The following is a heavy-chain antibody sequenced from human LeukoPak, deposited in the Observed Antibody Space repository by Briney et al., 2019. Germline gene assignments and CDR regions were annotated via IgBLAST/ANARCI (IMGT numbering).Heavy chain of an antibody. D-gene: IGHD2-2*01. J-gene: IGHJ6*02. CDR2: INHSGST. Sequence: PSETLSLTCAVYGGSFSGYYWSWIRQPPGKGLEWIGEINHSGSTNYNPSLKSRVTISVDTSKNQFSLKLSSVTAADTAVYYCARGVVVPAANYYYYGMDVWGQGTTVTVSS. CDR3: ARGVVVPAANYYYYGMDV. V-gene: IGHV4-34*01. CDR1: GGSFSGYY.